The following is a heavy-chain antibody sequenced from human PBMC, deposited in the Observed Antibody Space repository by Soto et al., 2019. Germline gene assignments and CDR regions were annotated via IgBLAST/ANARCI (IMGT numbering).Heavy chain of an antibody. V-gene: IGHV3-64*01. D-gene: IGHD1-7*01. CDR2: ISSNGGTT. Sequence: EVQLAESGGGMVQPGGSLRLSCVASGFTFSSYDMHWVRQAPGKGLEYVSSISSNGGTTYYGNSVKGRFTISRDNSKNTLYLQRGSLRAEDMAVYYCVSRVSGNYDYWGQGTLVTVSS. CDR3: VSRVSGNYDY. J-gene: IGHJ4*02. CDR1: GFTFSSYD.